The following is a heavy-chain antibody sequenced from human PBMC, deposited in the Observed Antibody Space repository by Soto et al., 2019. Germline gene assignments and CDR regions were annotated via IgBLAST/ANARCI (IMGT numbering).Heavy chain of an antibody. CDR1: GYTFTTYG. D-gene: IGHD6-6*01. V-gene: IGHV1-18*04. CDR3: ARDPASAYSSSSFDY. CDR2: ISAYDGST. Sequence: QIQLVQSGAEVKKPGASVRVSCKASGYTFTTYGITWVRQAPGQRLEWMGWISAYDGSTNYAQKLQGRVSMTTDSSTSTAYMDLRSLRSDDTAVYYCARDPASAYSSSSFDYWGQGTLVTVSS. J-gene: IGHJ4*02.